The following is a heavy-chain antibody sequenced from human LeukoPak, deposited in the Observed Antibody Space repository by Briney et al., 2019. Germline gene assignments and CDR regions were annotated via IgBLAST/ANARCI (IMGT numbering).Heavy chain of an antibody. CDR2: IYTSGST. Sequence: SETLSLTCTVSGGSISSYYWSWIRQPAGKGLEWIGRIYTSGSTNYNPSLKSRVTMSVDTSKNQFSLKLSSVTAADTAVYYCARDRRIAVAPGNWFDPWGQGTLVTVSS. CDR3: ARDRRIAVAPGNWFDP. V-gene: IGHV4-4*07. D-gene: IGHD6-19*01. CDR1: GGSISSYY. J-gene: IGHJ5*02.